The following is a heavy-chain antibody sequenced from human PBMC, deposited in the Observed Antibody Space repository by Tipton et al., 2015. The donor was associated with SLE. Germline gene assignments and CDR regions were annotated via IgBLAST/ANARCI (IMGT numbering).Heavy chain of an antibody. V-gene: IGHV4-34*01. CDR2: SISHSGST. CDR1: GGSFGGAY. CDR3: ARSLDAAALFDY. Sequence: TLSLTCAVSGGSFGGAYWTWIRQPPGKGLEWIGESISHSGSTNYNPSLKSRLTISIDMSKNQFSLKLTSLTAADTAVYYCARSLDAAALFDYWGQGALVTVSS. D-gene: IGHD2-2*01. J-gene: IGHJ4*02.